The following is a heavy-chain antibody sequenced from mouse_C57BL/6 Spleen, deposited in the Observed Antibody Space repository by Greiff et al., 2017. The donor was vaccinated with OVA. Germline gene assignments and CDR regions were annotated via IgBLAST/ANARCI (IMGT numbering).Heavy chain of an antibody. Sequence: VQLQQPGAELVRPGSSVKLSCKASGYTFTSYWMDWVKQRPGQGLEWIGNIYPSDSETHYNQKFKDKATLTVDKSSSTAYMQLSSLTSEDSAVYYCATKVFYGSSCDYWGQGTTLTVSS. CDR2: IYPSDSET. CDR1: GYTFTSYW. CDR3: ATKVFYGSSCDY. J-gene: IGHJ2*01. V-gene: IGHV1-61*01. D-gene: IGHD1-1*01.